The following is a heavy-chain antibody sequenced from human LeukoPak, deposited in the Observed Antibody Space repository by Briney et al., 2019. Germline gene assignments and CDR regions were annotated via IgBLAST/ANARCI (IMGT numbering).Heavy chain of an antibody. CDR3: ARSRGYCSSTSCSEFDY. CDR2: INHSGST. D-gene: IGHD2-2*01. Sequence: SETLSLTCAVYGGSFGGYYWSWIRQPPGKGLEWIGEINHSGSTNYNPSLKSRVTISVDTSKNQFSLKLSSVTAADTAVYYCARSRGYCSSTSCSEFDYWGQGTLVTVSS. J-gene: IGHJ4*02. V-gene: IGHV4-34*01. CDR1: GGSFGGYY.